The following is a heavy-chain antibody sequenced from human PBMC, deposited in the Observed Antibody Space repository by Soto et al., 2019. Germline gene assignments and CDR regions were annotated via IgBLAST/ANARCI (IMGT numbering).Heavy chain of an antibody. V-gene: IGHV4-34*01. J-gene: IGHJ6*02. D-gene: IGHD2-21*02. CDR1: GGSFSGYF. Sequence: XATLSLTCAVYGGSFSGYFWSWIGQSPGKGLEWIGQINHSGNTNYHPSLKSRVTISVDTSKNQFSLKLTSVTAADTAMYYCARGRLHYYYYYGMDVWGQGTTVTVSS. CDR2: INHSGNT. CDR3: ARGRLHYYYYYGMDV.